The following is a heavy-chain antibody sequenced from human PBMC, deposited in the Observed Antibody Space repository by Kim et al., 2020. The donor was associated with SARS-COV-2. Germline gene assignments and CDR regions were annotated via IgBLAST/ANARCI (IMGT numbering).Heavy chain of an antibody. CDR2: IKSKTHGGTT. D-gene: IGHD3-22*01. CDR3: TTDVSSGYSPDAFDN. CDR1: GFTFSNAW. Sequence: GGSLRLSCAASGFTFSNAWTSWVRQAPGKGLEWVGRIKSKTHGGTTDYAAPVKGRFTISRADSTNTLYLQMNSLKTEDSAGYYCTTDVSSGYSPDAFDN. V-gene: IGHV3-15*01. J-gene: IGHJ3*02.